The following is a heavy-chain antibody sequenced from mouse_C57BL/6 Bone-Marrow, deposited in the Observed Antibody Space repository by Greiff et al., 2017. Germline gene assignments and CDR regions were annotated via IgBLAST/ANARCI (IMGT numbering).Heavy chain of an antibody. J-gene: IGHJ1*03. V-gene: IGHV15-2*01. Sequence: VQLQQSGSELRSPGSSVKLSCKDFDSEVFPIAYMSWVRQTPGQGLGWIGGILPSIGRTIYGEKFEDKATLDADTLSNTAYLELNSPTSEDSAIYYCARGPYCCGSSNWYFDVWGTGTTVTVSS. CDR3: ARGPYCCGSSNWYFDV. CDR2: ILPSIGRT. D-gene: IGHD1-1*01. CDR1: DSEVFPIAY.